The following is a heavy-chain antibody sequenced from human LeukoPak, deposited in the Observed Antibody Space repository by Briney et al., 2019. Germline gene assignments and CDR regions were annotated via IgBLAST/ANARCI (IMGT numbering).Heavy chain of an antibody. CDR2: IYYSKNT. V-gene: IGHV4-39*01. CDR3: VSPRGFSYGYFDY. CDR1: GXSISSSSSY. Sequence: SETLSLTCTVSGXSISSSSSYWGWIRQPPGKGLEWIGSIYYSKNTYYNPSLKSRVTISADTSKNQFSLTLGSVSATDTAVYYCVSPRGFSYGYFDYWGQGTLVTVSS. J-gene: IGHJ4*02. D-gene: IGHD5-18*01.